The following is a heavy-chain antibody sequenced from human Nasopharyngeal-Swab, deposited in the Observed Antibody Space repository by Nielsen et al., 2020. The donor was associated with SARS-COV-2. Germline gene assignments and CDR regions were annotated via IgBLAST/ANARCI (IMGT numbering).Heavy chain of an antibody. CDR2: ISYDGSNK. CDR1: GFTFSSYG. J-gene: IGHJ4*02. Sequence: GESLKISCAASGFTFSSYGMHWVRPAPGKGLEWVAVISYDGSNKYYADSVKGRFTISRDNSKNTLYLQMNSLRAEDTAVYYCAKNSGYDSFDYWGQGTLVTVSS. CDR3: AKNSGYDSFDY. D-gene: IGHD5-12*01. V-gene: IGHV3-30*18.